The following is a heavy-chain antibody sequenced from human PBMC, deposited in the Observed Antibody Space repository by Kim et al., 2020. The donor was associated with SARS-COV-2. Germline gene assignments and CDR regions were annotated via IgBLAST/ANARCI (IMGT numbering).Heavy chain of an antibody. J-gene: IGHJ6*02. V-gene: IGHV6-1*01. D-gene: IGHD6-13*01. CDR1: GDSVSSNSAA. CDR3: ARSRGIAAALRGHYYYGMDV. Sequence: SQTLSLTCAISGDSVSSNSAAWNWIRQSPSRGLEWLGRTYYRSKWYNDYAVSVKSRITINPDTSKNQFSLQLNSVTPEDTAVYYCARSRGIAAALRGHYYYGMDVWGQGTTVTVSS. CDR2: TYYRSKWYN.